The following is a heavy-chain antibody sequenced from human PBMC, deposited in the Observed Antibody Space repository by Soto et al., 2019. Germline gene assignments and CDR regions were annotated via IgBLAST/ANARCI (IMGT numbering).Heavy chain of an antibody. J-gene: IGHJ6*02. Sequence: QVQLVQSGAEVKKPGASVKVSCKASGYTFTSYGISWVRQAPGQGLEWMGWISAYNGNTNYAQKLQGRVTMTTDTSTSTAYMELGSLRSDDTAVYYCARAITMIVVVIPLGGNYYGMDVWGQGTTVTVSS. CDR2: ISAYNGNT. CDR3: ARAITMIVVVIPLGGNYYGMDV. V-gene: IGHV1-18*04. D-gene: IGHD3-22*01. CDR1: GYTFTSYG.